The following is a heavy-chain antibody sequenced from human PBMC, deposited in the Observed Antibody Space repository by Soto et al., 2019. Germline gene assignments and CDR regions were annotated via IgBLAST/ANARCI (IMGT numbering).Heavy chain of an antibody. D-gene: IGHD5-18*01. CDR1: GGSISSGEYY. CDR2: IYYSGST. V-gene: IGHV4-30-4*01. J-gene: IGHJ4*02. CDR3: ASSVSHTAMVSYFDY. Sequence: SETLSLTCTVSGGSISSGEYYCSWIRQPPGKGLEWIGYIYYSGSTYYNPSLKSRVTISVDTSKNQFSLKLSSVTAADTAVYYCASSVSHTAMVSYFDYWGQGTLVTVSS.